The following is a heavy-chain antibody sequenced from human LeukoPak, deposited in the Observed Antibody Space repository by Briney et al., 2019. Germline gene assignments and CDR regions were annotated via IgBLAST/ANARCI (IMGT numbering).Heavy chain of an antibody. CDR3: ARPESSSWYPFDY. Sequence: PGGSLRLSCAASGFTVSSNYMSWVRQAPGKGLEWVSVIYSGGSTYYADSVKGRFTNSRDNSKNTLYLQMNSLRAEDTAVYYCARPESSSWYPFDYWGQGTLVTVSS. CDR1: GFTVSSNY. D-gene: IGHD6-13*01. J-gene: IGHJ4*02. V-gene: IGHV3-66*02. CDR2: IYSGGST.